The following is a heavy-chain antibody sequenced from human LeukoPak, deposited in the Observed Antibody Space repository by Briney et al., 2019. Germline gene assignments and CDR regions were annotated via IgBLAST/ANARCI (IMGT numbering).Heavy chain of an antibody. CDR1: GGTFSSYA. CDR2: IIPIFGTA. V-gene: IGHV1-69*05. CDR3: ARDRGYCGGDCYSGYFDY. J-gene: IGHJ4*02. Sequence: SVKVSCKASGGTFSSYAISCVRQAPGQGLEWMGGIIPIFGTANYAQKFQGRVTITTDESTSTAYMALSSLRSEDTAVYYCARDRGYCGGDCYSGYFDYWGQGTLVTVSS. D-gene: IGHD2-21*02.